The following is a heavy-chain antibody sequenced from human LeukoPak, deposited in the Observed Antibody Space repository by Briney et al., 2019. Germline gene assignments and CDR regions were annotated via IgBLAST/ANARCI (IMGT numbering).Heavy chain of an antibody. V-gene: IGHV3-7*01. Sequence: GGSLRLSCAASGFTFSNAWMTWVRQAPGKGLDWVGNIKQDGSETYYADSLKGRFTISRDNAKSALYLQMNSLRAEDSAVYYCARDKVVGATTLDYWGQGTLVTVSS. CDR2: IKQDGSET. D-gene: IGHD1-26*01. CDR1: GFTFSNAW. J-gene: IGHJ4*02. CDR3: ARDKVVGATTLDY.